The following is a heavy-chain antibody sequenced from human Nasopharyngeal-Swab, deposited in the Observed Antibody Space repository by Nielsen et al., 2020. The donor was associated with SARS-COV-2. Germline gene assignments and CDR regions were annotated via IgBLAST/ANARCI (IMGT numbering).Heavy chain of an antibody. CDR2: IKQDGSEK. J-gene: IGHJ6*02. V-gene: IGHV3-7*01. CDR3: ARVGVVIAHYYYYGMDV. Sequence: GESLKISCAASGFTFSSYWMRWVRQAPGKGLEWVANIKQDGSEKYYVDSVKGRFTISRDNAKNSLYLQMNSLRAEDTAVYYCARVGVVIAHYYYYGMDVWGQWTTVTVSS. CDR1: GFTFSSYW. D-gene: IGHD2-21*01.